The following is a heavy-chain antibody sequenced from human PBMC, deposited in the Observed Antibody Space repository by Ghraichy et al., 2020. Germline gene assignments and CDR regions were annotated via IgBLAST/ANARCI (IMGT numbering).Heavy chain of an antibody. V-gene: IGHV4-59*13. D-gene: IGHD6-13*01. Sequence: GEGGGGSGDGDYSGRTDYNASRKRRVTIAVDTHKNQFSLKLTSVTATDTAVYYCAQGGSSSWAFDSWGQGTLVTVTS. CDR2: GDYSGRT. J-gene: IGHJ4*02. CDR3: AQGGSSSWAFDS.